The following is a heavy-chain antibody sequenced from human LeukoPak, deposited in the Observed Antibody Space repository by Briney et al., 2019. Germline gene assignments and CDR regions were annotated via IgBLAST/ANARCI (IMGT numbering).Heavy chain of an antibody. V-gene: IGHV3-9*01. CDR2: ITWNRDNI. J-gene: IGHJ4*02. D-gene: IGHD3-10*01. CDR1: GFTFDDYA. CDR3: ARGRSGFDY. Sequence: GGSLRLSCTVSGFTFDDYAMHWVRHTPGKGLEWVAGITWNRDNIGYGDSVKGRFTISRDNAKNSLYLQMNSLRAEDTAVYYCARGRSGFDYWGQGTLVTFSS.